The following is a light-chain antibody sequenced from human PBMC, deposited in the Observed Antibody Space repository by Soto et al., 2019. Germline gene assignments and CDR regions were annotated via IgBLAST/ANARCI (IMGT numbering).Light chain of an antibody. J-gene: IGKJ1*01. Sequence: DIQMTQSPSAMSASVGDRVTITCRASQGIGVSLAWLQQKPGKVPNRLIYAASTLQSGVPSRFSGSGSGTECTLTISSLQPEDFATYYCLQHETYPLTFGQGTKVEIK. V-gene: IGKV1-17*03. CDR1: QGIGVS. CDR3: LQHETYPLT. CDR2: AAS.